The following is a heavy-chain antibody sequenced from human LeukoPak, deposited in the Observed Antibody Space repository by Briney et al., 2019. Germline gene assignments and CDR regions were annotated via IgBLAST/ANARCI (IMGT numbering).Heavy chain of an antibody. CDR2: INPNSGGT. CDR1: GYTFTSYG. J-gene: IGHJ3*02. Sequence: ASVKVSCKASGYTFTSYGISWVRQAPGQGLEWMGWINPNSGGTNYAQKFQGRVTMTRDTSISTAYMELSRLRSDDTAVYYCARWDYVDAFDIWGQGTMVTVSS. V-gene: IGHV1-2*02. D-gene: IGHD4-17*01. CDR3: ARWDYVDAFDI.